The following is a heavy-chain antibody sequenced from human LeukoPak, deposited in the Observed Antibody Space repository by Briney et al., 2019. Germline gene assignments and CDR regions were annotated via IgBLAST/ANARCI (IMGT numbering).Heavy chain of an antibody. D-gene: IGHD7-27*01. V-gene: IGHV3-23*01. CDR1: GFTFSSYA. CDR3: ASHYAHPNWASFDH. Sequence: GGSLRLSCAASGFTFSSYAMSWVRQAPGKGLEWVSAISGSGGSTYYADSVKGRFTISRDNSKNTLYLQMNSLRAEDTAVYYCASHYAHPNWASFDHWGQGTLVTVSS. CDR2: ISGSGGST. J-gene: IGHJ4*02.